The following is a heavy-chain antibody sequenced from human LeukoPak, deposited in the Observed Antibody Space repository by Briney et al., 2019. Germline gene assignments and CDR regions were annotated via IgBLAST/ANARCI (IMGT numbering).Heavy chain of an antibody. CDR3: TRSRQLDN. CDR2: SRSKTYGGTT. Sequence: GGSLRLSCTASGFTFVDYTMSWVRQAPGKGLEWVGCSRSKTYGGTTEYAASVKGRFTISRDDSKSIAYLQMNSLKTEDTAVYYCTRSRQLDNWGQGTLVTVSS. CDR1: GFTFVDYT. D-gene: IGHD2-2*01. V-gene: IGHV3-49*04. J-gene: IGHJ4*02.